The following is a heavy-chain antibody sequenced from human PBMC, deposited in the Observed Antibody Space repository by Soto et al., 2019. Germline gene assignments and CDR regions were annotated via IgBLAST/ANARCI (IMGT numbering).Heavy chain of an antibody. J-gene: IGHJ3*02. CDR3: TRGTAPAIPNAFYI. CDR2: IKSAGSST. D-gene: IGHD2-21*01. V-gene: IGHV3-74*01. Sequence: EVQLVESGGDLVQPGGSLRLSCAASGFTFSTYWMHWVRQAPGKGLVWVSRIKSAGSSTFYADSVKGRFTISRDNAKNTLYIQMNSLRAEDTAVYYCTRGTAPAIPNAFYIWGQGTMVTVSS. CDR1: GFTFSTYW.